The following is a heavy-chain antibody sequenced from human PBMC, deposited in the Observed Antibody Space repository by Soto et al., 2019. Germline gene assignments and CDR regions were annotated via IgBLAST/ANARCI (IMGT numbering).Heavy chain of an antibody. Sequence: QVQLVQSGAEMKKPGASVKVSCKASGYTFTTYFIHWVRQAPGQGLEWMGIVRPSGGNTAYAQRFQGRLTMTRDTSTSTVYMELSSLRSDDTAVYHCARDGSAWDFDYWGQGTLVTVSS. CDR2: VRPSGGNT. CDR1: GYTFTTYF. D-gene: IGHD6-19*01. V-gene: IGHV1-46*01. CDR3: ARDGSAWDFDY. J-gene: IGHJ4*02.